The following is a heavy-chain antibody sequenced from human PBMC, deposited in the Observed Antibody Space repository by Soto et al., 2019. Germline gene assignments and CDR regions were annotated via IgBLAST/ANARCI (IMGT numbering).Heavy chain of an antibody. CDR1: GFTFSSYW. J-gene: IGHJ4*02. V-gene: IGHV3-23*01. CDR3: AKERTFRGYYDSSGSLDY. CDR2: ISGSGGST. D-gene: IGHD3-22*01. Sequence: GGSLRLSCAASGFTFSSYWMHWVRQAPGKGLEWVSAISGSGGSTYYADSVKGRFTISRDNSKNTLYLQMNSLRAEDTAVYYCAKERTFRGYYDSSGSLDYWGQGTLVTVSS.